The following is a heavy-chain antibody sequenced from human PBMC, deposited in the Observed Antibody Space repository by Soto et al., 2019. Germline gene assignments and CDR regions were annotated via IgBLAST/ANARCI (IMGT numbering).Heavy chain of an antibody. J-gene: IGHJ4*02. CDR2: IYYSGST. D-gene: IGHD3-22*01. V-gene: IGHV4-30-4*01. CDR1: DDSMSSGHYY. Sequence: SETLSLTCAVSDDSMSSGHYYWIWIRQPPGKGLEWIGYIYYSGSTYYNPSLKSRLTISVDKSKNQFSLKLSSVTAADTAFYYCARGSGSYPLPYFDYWGQKTLVNV. CDR3: ARGSGSYPLPYFDY.